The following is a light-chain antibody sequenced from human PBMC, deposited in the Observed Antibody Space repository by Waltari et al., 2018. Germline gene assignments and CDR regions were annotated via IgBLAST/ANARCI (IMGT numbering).Light chain of an antibody. Sequence: DIVMIQFPLSLTVTPGEPASISCRASQSLLHNKGFTFFDWYLQKPGQSPQLLIYSGSNRATGVPDRFSGSGSGTYFTLKISRVEADDVGVFYCMQGLQTPYTFGQGTKLEIK. J-gene: IGKJ2*01. CDR2: SGS. V-gene: IGKV2-28*01. CDR3: MQGLQTPYT. CDR1: QSLLHNKGFTF.